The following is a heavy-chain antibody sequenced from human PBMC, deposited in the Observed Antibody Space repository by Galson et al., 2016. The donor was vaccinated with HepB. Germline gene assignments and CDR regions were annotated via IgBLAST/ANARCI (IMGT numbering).Heavy chain of an antibody. D-gene: IGHD2-2*02. CDR3: GRDRANTYPYYYYGLDV. CDR1: GASISNSGGSS. V-gene: IGHV4-31*03. CDR2: IHYTGST. J-gene: IGHJ6*02. Sequence: TLSLTCSVSGASISNSGGSSWTWLRQHPGKGLEWIGYIHYTGSTYYNPSLKGRLTVSVDTSKNQFSLNLSSVTAADTAVYYCGRDRANTYPYYYYGLDVWGQGTTVTVSS.